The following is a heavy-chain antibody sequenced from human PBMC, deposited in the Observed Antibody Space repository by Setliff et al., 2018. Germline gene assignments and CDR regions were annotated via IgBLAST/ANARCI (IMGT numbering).Heavy chain of an antibody. D-gene: IGHD3-10*01. CDR1: GFTFSSYW. CDR2: INQDGSEK. Sequence: PGGSLRLSCAASGFTFSSYWMSWVRQAPGKGLEWVANINQDGSEKYYVDSVKGRFTISRDKSKNTLYLHLSSLRVEDTATYYCARDRGGTNPWFDFWGQGTQVTVSS. V-gene: IGHV3-7*03. J-gene: IGHJ5*01. CDR3: ARDRGGTNPWFDF.